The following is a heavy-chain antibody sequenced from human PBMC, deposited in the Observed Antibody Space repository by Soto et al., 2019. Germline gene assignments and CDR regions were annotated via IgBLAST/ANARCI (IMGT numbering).Heavy chain of an antibody. CDR2: IGTAGDT. CDR3: ARGTRYDSSGYYFDY. J-gene: IGHJ4*02. V-gene: IGHV3-13*04. D-gene: IGHD3-22*01. Sequence: EVQLVESGGGLVQPGGSLRLSCAASGFTFSSYDMHWVRQATGKGLEWVSAIGTAGDTYYPGSVKGRFTISRENAKNSLYLQMNSLRAWDTAVYYCARGTRYDSSGYYFDYWGQGTLVTVSS. CDR1: GFTFSSYD.